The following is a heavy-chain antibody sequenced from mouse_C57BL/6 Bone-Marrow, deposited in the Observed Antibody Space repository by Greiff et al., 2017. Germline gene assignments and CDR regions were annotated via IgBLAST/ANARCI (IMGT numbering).Heavy chain of an antibody. CDR2: ISYDGSN. V-gene: IGHV3-6*01. D-gene: IGHD2-4*01. J-gene: IGHJ3*01. Sequence: EVKLVESGPGLVKPSQSLSLTCSVTGYSITSGYYWNWIRQFPGNKLEWMGYISYDGSNNYNPSLKNRISITRDTSKNQFFLKLNSVTTEDTATYYCARHDYDEAYWGQGTLVTVSA. CDR3: ARHDYDEAY. CDR1: GYSITSGYY.